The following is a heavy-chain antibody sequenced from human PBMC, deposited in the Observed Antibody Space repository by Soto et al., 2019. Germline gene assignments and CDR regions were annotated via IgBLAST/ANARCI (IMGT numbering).Heavy chain of an antibody. Sequence: EVRLLESWGGVVKPGGSLRLSCATSGLTFSNYAMSWVRQAPGGGLEWVSSMSGSSSTTYYADSVRGRFIISRDRSKNALYLQMSSLRAEDTALYYCAKNQERELPRVIDFWGQGTLVTVSS. CDR2: MSGSSSTT. V-gene: IGHV3-23*01. J-gene: IGHJ4*02. CDR1: GLTFSNYA. CDR3: AKNQERELPRVIDF. D-gene: IGHD1-7*01.